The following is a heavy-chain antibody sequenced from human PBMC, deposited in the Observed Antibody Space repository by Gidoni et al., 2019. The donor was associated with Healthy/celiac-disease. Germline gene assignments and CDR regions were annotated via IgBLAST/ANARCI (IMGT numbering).Heavy chain of an antibody. V-gene: IGHV1-69*01. Sequence: QVQLVQSGAEVKKPGSSVKVSCKASGGTFSSYAISWVRQAPGQGLEGMGGIIPIFGTANYAQKFQGRVTITADESTSTAYMELSSLRSEDTAVYYCARKDCGGDCYPDYYYYYGMDVWGQGTTVTVSS. CDR2: IIPIFGTA. CDR1: GGTFSSYA. D-gene: IGHD2-21*02. J-gene: IGHJ6*02. CDR3: ARKDCGGDCYPDYYYYYGMDV.